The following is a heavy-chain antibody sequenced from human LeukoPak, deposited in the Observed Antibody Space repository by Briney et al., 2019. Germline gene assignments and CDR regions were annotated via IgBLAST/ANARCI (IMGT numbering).Heavy chain of an antibody. D-gene: IGHD7-27*01. CDR2: IYYSGST. V-gene: IGHV4-30-4*01. J-gene: IGHJ4*02. CDR3: ASTTGDTDFDY. CDR1: GGSISSGDYY. Sequence: PSQTLSLTCTVSGGSISSGDYYWSWIRQPPGKGLAWIGYIYYSGSTYYNPSLKSRVTISVDTSKNQFSLKLSSVTAADTAVYYCASTTGDTDFDYWGQGTLVTVSS.